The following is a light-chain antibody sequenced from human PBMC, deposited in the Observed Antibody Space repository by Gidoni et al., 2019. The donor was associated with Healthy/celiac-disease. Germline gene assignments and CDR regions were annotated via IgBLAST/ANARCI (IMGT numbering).Light chain of an antibody. CDR3: QQYNSYSRT. V-gene: IGKV1-5*01. Sequence: DIQMTQSPSTLSASVGERVTITCRASQSMSSWLAWYQQKPGKAPKLLIYDASSLERGVPSRFSGSGSGTEFTLTISSLQPDDFATYYCQQYNSYSRTFGQGTKVEIK. J-gene: IGKJ1*01. CDR1: QSMSSW. CDR2: DAS.